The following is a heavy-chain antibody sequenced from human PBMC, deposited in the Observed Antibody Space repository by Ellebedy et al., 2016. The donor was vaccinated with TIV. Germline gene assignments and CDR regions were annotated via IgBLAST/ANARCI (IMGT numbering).Heavy chain of an antibody. D-gene: IGHD3-10*01. CDR3: ARGVRSGQPSGWGYHFDY. CDR2: IYPGADT. Sequence: GESLKISXAASGFSVSGNSMTWVRQAPGQGLEWVSIIYPGADTYYADSVKGRFTISRDNIKNSLYLQLTSLRTEDTALYYCARGVRSGQPSGWGYHFDYWGQGTLVTVSS. CDR1: GFSVSGNS. V-gene: IGHV3-53*05. J-gene: IGHJ4*02.